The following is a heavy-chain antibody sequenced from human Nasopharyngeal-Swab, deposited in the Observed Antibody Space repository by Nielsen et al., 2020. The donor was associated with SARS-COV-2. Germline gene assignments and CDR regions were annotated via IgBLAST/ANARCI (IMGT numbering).Heavy chain of an antibody. CDR1: GFSITTYG. CDR2: ISELGTGI. V-gene: IGHV3-23*01. J-gene: IGHJ4*02. D-gene: IGHD3-16*02. CDR3: TRGLTGHIVQWNPSPY. Sequence: GESLKISCAASGFSITTYGMTWVRQAPGKGPEWISSISELGTGIYYADSVWGRFTISRDTSKNTVYLQMNTLRADDTALYFCTRGLTGHIVQWNPSPYWGQGTLVTVSS.